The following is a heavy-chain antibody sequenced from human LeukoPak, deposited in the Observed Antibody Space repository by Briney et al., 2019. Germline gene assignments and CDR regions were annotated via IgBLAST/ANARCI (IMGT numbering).Heavy chain of an antibody. CDR1: GVSISAYY. V-gene: IGHV4-31*03. Sequence: SETLSLTCSVSGVSISAYYWSWIRQHPGKGLEFIGYIYNSGRSTYYNPSLKRRPFISIDTSKNQFSLKLNSVTAADTAVYYCARERFLRYDYWGQGTLVTVSS. CDR2: IYNSGRST. J-gene: IGHJ4*02. D-gene: IGHD2-21*01. CDR3: ARERFLRYDY.